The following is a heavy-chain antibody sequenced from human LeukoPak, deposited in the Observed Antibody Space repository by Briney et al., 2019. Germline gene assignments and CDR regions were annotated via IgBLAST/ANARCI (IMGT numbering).Heavy chain of an antibody. CDR2: ISYDGSNK. Sequence: GGSLRLSCAASGFTFSSYGMHWVRQAPGKGLEWVAVISYDGSNKYYADSVKGRFTISRDNSKNTLYLQMNSLRAEDTAVYYCVKEPQTYYYDSSGYYYDYWGQGTLVTVSS. CDR3: VKEPQTYYYDSSGYYYDY. V-gene: IGHV3-30*18. J-gene: IGHJ4*02. D-gene: IGHD3-22*01. CDR1: GFTFSSYG.